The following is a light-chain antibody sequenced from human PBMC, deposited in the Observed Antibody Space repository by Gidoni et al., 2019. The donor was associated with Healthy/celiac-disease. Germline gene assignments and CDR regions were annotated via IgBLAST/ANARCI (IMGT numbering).Light chain of an antibody. Sequence: DIQMTQFPSTLSASVGDRVTITCRASQRISSWLAWYQQKPGKAPKLLIYKASSLESGVPSRFSGSGSGTEFTLTISSLQPDDFATYYCQQYNSYLYTFGQGTKLEIK. CDR2: KAS. J-gene: IGKJ2*01. V-gene: IGKV1-5*03. CDR1: QRISSW. CDR3: QQYNSYLYT.